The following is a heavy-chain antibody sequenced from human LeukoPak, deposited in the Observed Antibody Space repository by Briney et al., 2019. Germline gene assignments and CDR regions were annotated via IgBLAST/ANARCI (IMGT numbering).Heavy chain of an antibody. V-gene: IGHV4-34*01. D-gene: IGHD2-8*01. CDR1: GGSFSGYY. Sequence: SETLSLTCAVYGGSFSGYYWSWIRQPPGKGLEWIGEINHSGSTNYNPSLKSRVTISVDTSKNQFSLKLSSVTAADTAVYYCASDPYCTNGVCKGFDYWGQGTLVTVSS. J-gene: IGHJ4*02. CDR3: ASDPYCTNGVCKGFDY. CDR2: INHSGST.